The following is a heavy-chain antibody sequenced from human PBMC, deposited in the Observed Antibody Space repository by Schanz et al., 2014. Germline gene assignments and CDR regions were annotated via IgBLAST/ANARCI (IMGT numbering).Heavy chain of an antibody. CDR2: IHSTGGTT. J-gene: IGHJ6*02. CDR1: EYTFTRHS. CDR3: ASALTTWGGMDV. Sequence: QVQLVQSGAEVKKPGTAVKVSCKASEYTFTRHSMHWVRQAPGQGLEWMGIIHSTGGTTSHAQKFQGRVTMTRDTSTSTVYMELSSLRSEDTAVYYCASALTTWGGMDVWGQGTTVTVSS. D-gene: IGHD4-4*01. V-gene: IGHV1-46*01.